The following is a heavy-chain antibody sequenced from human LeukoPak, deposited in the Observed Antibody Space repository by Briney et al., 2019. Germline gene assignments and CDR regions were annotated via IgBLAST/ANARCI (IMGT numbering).Heavy chain of an antibody. CDR2: VSGNGEKT. CDR1: GFTFSGYT. J-gene: IGHJ4*02. CDR3: ARDFYDSSGYYYDY. D-gene: IGHD3-22*01. V-gene: IGHV3-23*01. Sequence: GGSLRLSCAASGFTFSGYTMSWVRQAPGKGLEWVSAVSGNGEKTYYADSVKGRFTISRDNSKDTLYLQMSSLGAEDSALYYCARDFYDSSGYYYDYWGRGTLVTVSS.